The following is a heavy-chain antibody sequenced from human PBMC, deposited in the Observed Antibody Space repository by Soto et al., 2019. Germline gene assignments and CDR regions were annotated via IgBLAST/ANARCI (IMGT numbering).Heavy chain of an antibody. CDR2: IWYDGSNK. J-gene: IGHJ4*02. Sequence: PGGSLRLSCAASGFTFSSYGMHWVRQAPGKGLEWVAVIWYDGSNKYYADSVKGRFTISRDNSKNTLYLQMNSLRAEDTAVYYCARTGYDSSGYYPIFDYWGQGTLVTVSS. V-gene: IGHV3-33*01. D-gene: IGHD3-22*01. CDR3: ARTGYDSSGYYPIFDY. CDR1: GFTFSSYG.